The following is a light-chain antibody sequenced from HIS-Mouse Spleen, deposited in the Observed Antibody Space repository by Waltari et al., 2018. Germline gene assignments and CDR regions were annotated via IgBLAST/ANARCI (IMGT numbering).Light chain of an antibody. CDR1: ALPTKY. CDR2: EDS. Sequence: SYELTQPPSVSVSPGQTARITCPGDALPTKYAYWYQQKSGQAPVLVIYEDSKRPSGIPERFSGSSSGTMATLTISGAQVEDEADYYCYSTDSSGNHWVFGGGTKLTVL. CDR3: YSTDSSGNHWV. V-gene: IGLV3-10*01. J-gene: IGLJ3*02.